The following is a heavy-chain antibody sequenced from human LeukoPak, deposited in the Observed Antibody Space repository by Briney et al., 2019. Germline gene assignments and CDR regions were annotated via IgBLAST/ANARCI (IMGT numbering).Heavy chain of an antibody. D-gene: IGHD5-18*01. CDR1: GGSISNYY. Sequence: AETLSLTCTVSGGSISNYYWSWIRQPPGKGLEWIGFIDYSGSSNYNPSLKSRVTMSVDTSRNQFSLKLSSVTAADTAIYYCARGRGYSFGRDFWGQGTLVTVSS. J-gene: IGHJ4*02. CDR3: ARGRGYSFGRDF. CDR2: IDYSGSS. V-gene: IGHV4-59*01.